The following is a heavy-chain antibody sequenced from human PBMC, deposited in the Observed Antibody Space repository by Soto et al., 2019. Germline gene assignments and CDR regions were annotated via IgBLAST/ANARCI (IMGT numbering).Heavy chain of an antibody. J-gene: IGHJ6*02. Sequence: QVQLVQSGAEVKKPGSSVKVSCKASGGTFSSYAISWVRQAPGQGLEWMGGIIPIFGTANYAQKFQGRVTITADESTSTAYMELSSLRSEHTAVYYCAKSMVPPLSTNYYYYYGMDVWGQGTTVTVSS. V-gene: IGHV1-69*12. D-gene: IGHD3-10*01. CDR3: AKSMVPPLSTNYYYYYGMDV. CDR2: IIPIFGTA. CDR1: GGTFSSYA.